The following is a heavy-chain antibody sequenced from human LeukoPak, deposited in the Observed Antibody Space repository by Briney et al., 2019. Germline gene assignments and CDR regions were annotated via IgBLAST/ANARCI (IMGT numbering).Heavy chain of an antibody. D-gene: IGHD6-6*01. CDR1: GYTLTELS. CDR3: ATNNEYSSSYYYYYYGMDV. Sequence: ASVKVSCKVSGYTLTELSMHWVRQAPGKGLEWMGGFDPEDGETIYARKFQGRVTMTEDTSTDTAYMELSSLRSEDTAVYDCATNNEYSSSYYYYYYGMDVWGQGTTVTVSS. J-gene: IGHJ6*02. V-gene: IGHV1-24*01. CDR2: FDPEDGET.